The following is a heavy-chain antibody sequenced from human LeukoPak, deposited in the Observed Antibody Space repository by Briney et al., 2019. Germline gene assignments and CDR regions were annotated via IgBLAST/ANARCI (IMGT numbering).Heavy chain of an antibody. CDR2: MNPNSGNT. D-gene: IGHD3-10*01. V-gene: IGHV1-8*02. Sequence: PEASVKVSCKASGYTFTSYDINWVRQATGQGLEWMGWMNPNSGNTGYAQKFQGRITMSRDTSINTAYMELTRLRSDDTAVYYCATGDYSGTKPDPIDMWGQGTMVTVSS. CDR3: ATGDYSGTKPDPIDM. J-gene: IGHJ3*02. CDR1: GYTFTSYD.